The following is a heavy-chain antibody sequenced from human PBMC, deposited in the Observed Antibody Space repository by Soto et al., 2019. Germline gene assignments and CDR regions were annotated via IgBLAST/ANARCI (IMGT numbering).Heavy chain of an antibody. CDR2: IKQDGSEK. Sequence: GGSLRLSCAASGFTFSSYWMSWVRQAPGKGLEWVANIKQDGSEKYYVDSVKGRFTISRDNAKNSLYLQMNSLRAEDTAVYYCERDEIGYCTNGVCYSFFSDYYYGMDVWGQGTTVTVSS. D-gene: IGHD2-8*01. CDR3: ERDEIGYCTNGVCYSFFSDYYYGMDV. CDR1: GFTFSSYW. J-gene: IGHJ6*02. V-gene: IGHV3-7*01.